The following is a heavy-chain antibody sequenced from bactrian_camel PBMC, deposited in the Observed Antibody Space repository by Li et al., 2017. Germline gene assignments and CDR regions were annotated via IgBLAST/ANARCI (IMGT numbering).Heavy chain of an antibody. CDR3: TRETQWVGYHELAEY. J-gene: IGHJ4*01. D-gene: IGHD5*01. V-gene: IGHV3S42*01. CDR2: INSGSGGT. Sequence: VQLVESGGGLVQPGGSLRLSSAASGFTFSNYVMSWVRLTPGKGLEWISGINSGSGGTSYADSVKGRFTISRDNAKNTLYLQLNSLTREDSATYYCTRETQWVGYHELAEYWGQGTQVTVS. CDR1: GFTFSNYV.